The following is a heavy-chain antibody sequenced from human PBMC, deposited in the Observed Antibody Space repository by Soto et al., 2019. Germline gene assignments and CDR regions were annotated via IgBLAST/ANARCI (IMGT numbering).Heavy chain of an antibody. Sequence: QVQLQESGPGLVKPSGTLSLTCAVSGGSISSINWCSWVRQPPGKGLGGIGEIYHSGSTNYNPSLKSRVTISVAKSKNQFSLKLSSVTAADTAVYYCARLYMVRGVMDWFDPWGQGTLVTVSS. V-gene: IGHV4-4*02. CDR1: GGSISSINW. CDR2: IYHSGST. CDR3: ARLYMVRGVMDWFDP. D-gene: IGHD3-10*01. J-gene: IGHJ5*02.